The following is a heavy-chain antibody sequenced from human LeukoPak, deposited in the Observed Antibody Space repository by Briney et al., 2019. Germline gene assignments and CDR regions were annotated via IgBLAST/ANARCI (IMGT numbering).Heavy chain of an antibody. Sequence: SETLSLTCTVSGGSPSNYYWSWIRQPPGKGLEWIGYIYYSGSTNYNPSLKSRVTISVDTSKNQFSLKLSSVTAADTAVYYCARDRSGWYGNYFDYWGQGTLVTVSS. D-gene: IGHD6-19*01. CDR1: GGSPSNYY. V-gene: IGHV4-59*01. CDR3: ARDRSGWYGNYFDY. CDR2: IYYSGST. J-gene: IGHJ4*02.